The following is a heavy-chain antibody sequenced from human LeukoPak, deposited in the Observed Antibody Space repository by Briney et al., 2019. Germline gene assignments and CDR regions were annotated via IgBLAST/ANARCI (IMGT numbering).Heavy chain of an antibody. CDR3: AREGVPGKGYYDSSGYTPDVDY. J-gene: IGHJ4*02. V-gene: IGHV1-69*04. CDR1: GGTFSSYA. D-gene: IGHD3-22*01. Sequence: GASVKVSCKASGGTFSSYAISWVRQAPGQGFEWMGRIIPIFGIANYAQKFQGRVTITADKSTSTAYMELSSLRSEDTAVYYCAREGVPGKGYYDSSGYTPDVDYWGQGTLVTVSS. CDR2: IIPIFGIA.